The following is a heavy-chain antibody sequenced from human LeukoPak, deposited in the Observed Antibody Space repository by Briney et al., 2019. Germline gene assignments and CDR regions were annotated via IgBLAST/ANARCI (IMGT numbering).Heavy chain of an antibody. V-gene: IGHV1-18*01. J-gene: IGHJ4*02. CDR2: ISAYNGNT. D-gene: IGHD3-3*01. Sequence: GASVKVSCKASGYTFTSYGISWVRQAPGQGLEWMGWISAYNGNTNYAQKLQGRVTMTTDTSTSTAYMELRSLRSDDTAVYYCARAGSYDFWSGYEAPDYWGQGTLVTVSS. CDR1: GYTFTSYG. CDR3: ARAGSYDFWSGYEAPDY.